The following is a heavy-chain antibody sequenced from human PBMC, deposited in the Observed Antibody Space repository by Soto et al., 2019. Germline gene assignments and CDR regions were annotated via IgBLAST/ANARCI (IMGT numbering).Heavy chain of an antibody. CDR1: GFTFSSYA. CDR3: TKVGGEQWLVGYLAY. CDR2: IRCNGGST. J-gene: IGHJ4*02. D-gene: IGHD6-19*01. Sequence: GGSLRLSCAASGFTFSSYAMSWVRQAPGKGLEWVSAIRCNGGSTYYADSVKGRFTISRDNSKNTLYLQMNSLRAEDTAVYYCTKVGGEQWLVGYLAYWGKGTLVPVSS. V-gene: IGHV3-23*01.